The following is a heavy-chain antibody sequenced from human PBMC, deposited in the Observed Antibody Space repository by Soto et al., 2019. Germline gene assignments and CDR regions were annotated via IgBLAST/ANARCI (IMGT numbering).Heavy chain of an antibody. CDR2: IWYVGSEK. J-gene: IGHJ6*02. Sequence: QVQLVESGGGVVQPGRSLRLSCAASGFTFNHNAMHWVRQAAGKGLEWVAQIWYVGSEKYYTDSVKGRFTISRDNFKNTVFLQMDSLRVEDTAVYYCARDGQQQAPYALDVWGQGTTVIVSS. V-gene: IGHV3-33*01. CDR1: GFTFNHNA. CDR3: ARDGQQQAPYALDV. D-gene: IGHD6-13*01.